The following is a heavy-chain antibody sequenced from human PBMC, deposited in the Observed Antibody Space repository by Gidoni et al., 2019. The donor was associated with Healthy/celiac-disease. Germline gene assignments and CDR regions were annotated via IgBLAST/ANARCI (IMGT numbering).Heavy chain of an antibody. V-gene: IGHV4-31*03. D-gene: IGHD3-10*01. CDR2: IYYSGSP. J-gene: IGHJ4*02. Sequence: QVQLQESGPGLVKPSQTLSLTCTVSGGSISRGGYYWSWIRQHPGKGLEWIGYIYYSGSPYYNPSLKSRVTISVDTSKSQFSLKLSSVTAADTAVYYCARGTAGLWFGEFLDYWGQGTLVTVSS. CDR1: GGSISRGGYY. CDR3: ARGTAGLWFGEFLDY.